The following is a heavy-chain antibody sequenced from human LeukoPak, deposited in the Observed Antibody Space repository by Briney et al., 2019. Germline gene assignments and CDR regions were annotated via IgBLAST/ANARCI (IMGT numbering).Heavy chain of an antibody. CDR1: GYSFTSYW. D-gene: IGHD5-12*01. V-gene: IGHV5-51*01. CDR3: ARHIGYSARHPGY. CDR2: IYPYDSDT. J-gene: IGHJ4*02. Sequence: GEPLKISCKASGYSFTSYWIGWVRQMPGKGLEWMGIIYPYDSDTRYSPSFQGQVTISANKSISTAYLQWGNLDASDTAIYSCARHIGYSARHPGYWDKETLVSVP.